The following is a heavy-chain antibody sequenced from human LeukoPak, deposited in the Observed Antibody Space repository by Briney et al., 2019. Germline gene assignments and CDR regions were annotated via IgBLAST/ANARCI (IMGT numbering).Heavy chain of an antibody. CDR1: GFTFINSW. Sequence: GGSLRLSCAASGFTFINSWMTWVRQPPGKGLEWLGRIRSTPDGAATDYAAPVKGRFTISRDHSKNTLYLQMSSLRTEDTAVYYCATDLHFGYCTATSCANYWGQGTLVTVSS. J-gene: IGHJ4*02. CDR3: ATDLHFGYCTATSCANY. D-gene: IGHD2-2*03. V-gene: IGHV3-15*01. CDR2: IRSTPDGAAT.